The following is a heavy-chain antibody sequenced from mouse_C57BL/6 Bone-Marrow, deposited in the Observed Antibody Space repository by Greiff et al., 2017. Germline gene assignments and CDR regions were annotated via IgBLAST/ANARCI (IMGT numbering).Heavy chain of an antibody. CDR2: IYPRSGNT. J-gene: IGHJ2*01. CDR3: ARAVITTVVEDY. D-gene: IGHD1-1*01. V-gene: IGHV1-81*01. CDR1: GYTFTSYG. Sequence: VKVVESGAELARPGASVKLSCKASGYTFTSYGISWVKQRTGQGLEWIGEIYPRSGNTYYNEKFKGKATLTADKSSSTAYMELRSLTSEDSAVXFCARAVITTVVEDYWGQGTTLTVSS.